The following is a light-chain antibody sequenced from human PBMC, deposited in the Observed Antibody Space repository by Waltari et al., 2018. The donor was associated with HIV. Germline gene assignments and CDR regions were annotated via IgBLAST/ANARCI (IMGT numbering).Light chain of an antibody. CDR1: SSNIGAGYD. CDR3: QSYDISLSGLGV. Sequence: QSVLTQPPSVSGAPGQRVTISCTGSSSNIGAGYDVHWYQQLPGTAPKLLIYDNTTRPSGVPDRFSGSKSGTSASLAITGLQADDEADYYCQSYDISLSGLGVFGGGTKLTVL. V-gene: IGLV1-40*01. J-gene: IGLJ3*02. CDR2: DNT.